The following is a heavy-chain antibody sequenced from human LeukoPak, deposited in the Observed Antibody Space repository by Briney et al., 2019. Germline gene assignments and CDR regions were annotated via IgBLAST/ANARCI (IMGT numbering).Heavy chain of an antibody. CDR1: DFTFNKDW. CDR3: VKEDHYGDYVQIDH. Sequence: GGSLRLSCAASDFTFNKDWMNWVRQAPGKGLEWVSAITADGGGTNHADPVKGRFTISRDNSKSTLYLQMNSLRAEDTAVYYCVKEDHYGDYVQIDHWGQGTLVTVSS. V-gene: IGHV3-23*01. D-gene: IGHD4-17*01. CDR2: ITADGGGT. J-gene: IGHJ4*02.